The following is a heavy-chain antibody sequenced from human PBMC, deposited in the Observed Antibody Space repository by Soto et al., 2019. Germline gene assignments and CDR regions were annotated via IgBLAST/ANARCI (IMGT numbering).Heavy chain of an antibody. CDR1: GFTFSSYS. Sequence: EVQLVESGGGLVKPGGSLRLSCAASGFTFSSYSMNWVRQAPGKGLEWVSSISSSSSYIYYADSVKGRFTISRDNAKNSLYLQMNSLRAEDTAVYYCARDSIVVVAATGAFDIWGQGTMVTVSS. CDR2: ISSSSSYI. J-gene: IGHJ3*02. D-gene: IGHD2-15*01. V-gene: IGHV3-21*01. CDR3: ARDSIVVVAATGAFDI.